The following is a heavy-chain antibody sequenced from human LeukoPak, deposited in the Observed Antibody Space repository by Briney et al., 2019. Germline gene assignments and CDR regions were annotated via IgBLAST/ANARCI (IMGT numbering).Heavy chain of an antibody. CDR3: ARGVPYASWSGPHYSDY. CDR1: GLRFGSYW. V-gene: IGHV3-7*01. D-gene: IGHD3-3*01. J-gene: IGHJ4*02. Sequence: GGSLRLSCAASGLRFGSYWMNWVRQAPGKGLEWVANMNQDGSEKNYVDSVKGRFTISRDNTKNSLFLQMDSLRAEDTAVYYCARGVPYASWSGPHYSDYWGQGTLVTVSS. CDR2: MNQDGSEK.